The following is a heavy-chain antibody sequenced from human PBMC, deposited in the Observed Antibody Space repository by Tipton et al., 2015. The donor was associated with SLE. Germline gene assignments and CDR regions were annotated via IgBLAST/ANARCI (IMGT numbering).Heavy chain of an antibody. V-gene: IGHV4-59*01. D-gene: IGHD3-10*01. Sequence: TLSLTCTVSGGSISSYYWSWIRQPPGKGLEWIGYIYYSGSTNYNPSLKSRVTISVDTSKNQFSLKLSSVTAADTAVYYCARDPRGLWFGELSSYFDYWGQGTLVTVSS. J-gene: IGHJ4*02. CDR2: IYYSGST. CDR1: GGSISSYY. CDR3: ARDPRGLWFGELSSYFDY.